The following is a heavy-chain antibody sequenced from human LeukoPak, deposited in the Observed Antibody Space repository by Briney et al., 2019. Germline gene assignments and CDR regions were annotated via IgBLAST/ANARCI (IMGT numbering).Heavy chain of an antibody. CDR3: ARDHLPQGPSGYYWFDP. CDR1: GGSIRSYY. D-gene: IGHD3-22*01. J-gene: IGHJ5*02. Sequence: SETLSLTCTVSGGSIRSYYWSWIRQPPGKGLEWIGYIYYSGSTNYNPSLKSRVTISVDTSKNQFSLKLSSVTAADTAVYYCARDHLPQGPSGYYWFDPWGQGTLVTVSS. CDR2: IYYSGST. V-gene: IGHV4-59*01.